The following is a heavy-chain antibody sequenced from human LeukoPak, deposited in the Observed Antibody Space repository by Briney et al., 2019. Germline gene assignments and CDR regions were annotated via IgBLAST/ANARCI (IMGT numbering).Heavy chain of an antibody. CDR2: IFPSGGEI. V-gene: IGHV3-23*01. CDR1: GFTFCTFA. D-gene: IGHD2-8*02. Sequence: TGGSLRLSCAASGFTFCTFAMIWVRQPPGKGLEWVSSIFPSGGEIHYADSVRGRFTISRDNSKSTLSLQMNSLRAEDTAIYYCATYRQVLLPFESWGQGTLVTVSS. J-gene: IGHJ4*02. CDR3: ATYRQVLLPFES.